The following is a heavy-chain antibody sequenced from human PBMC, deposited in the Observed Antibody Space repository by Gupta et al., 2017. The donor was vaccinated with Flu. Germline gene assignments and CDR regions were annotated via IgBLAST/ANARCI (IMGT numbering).Heavy chain of an antibody. Sequence: APGKGLEWVAGISWNSGSIGYADSVKGRFTISRDNAKNSLYLQMNSLRAEDTALYYCAKVAVLRYFDWSLDYWGQGTLVTVSS. V-gene: IGHV3-9*01. CDR3: AKVAVLRYFDWSLDY. J-gene: IGHJ4*02. D-gene: IGHD3-9*01. CDR2: ISWNSGSI.